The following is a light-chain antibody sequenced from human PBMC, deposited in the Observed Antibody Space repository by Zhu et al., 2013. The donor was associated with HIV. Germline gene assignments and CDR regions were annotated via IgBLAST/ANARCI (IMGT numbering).Light chain of an antibody. CDR1: QSISTN. CDR3: QQRSKWPPFT. J-gene: IGKJ2*01. CDR2: GAS. Sequence: EIVLMQSPGSLSLSRGERATLSCRASQSISTNLAWYQQRPGQAPRLLIYGASSRTTDIPKRFVAGGSGTDFTLTISSLEPEDFTVYYCQQRSKWPPFTFGQGTKLEIK. V-gene: IGKV3-11*01.